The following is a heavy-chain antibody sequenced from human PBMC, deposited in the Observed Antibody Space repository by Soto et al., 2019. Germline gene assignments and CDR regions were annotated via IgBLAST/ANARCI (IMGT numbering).Heavy chain of an antibody. Sequence: NPSETLSLTCAVSGGSIISGGDSWTWIRQPPGRGLEWIGYIYHTGSTYYNPSLRSRVTISIDTSKNQFSLKLTSVTAADTAVYYCARSAGITMVRGKSYHDYCYFMDVSGKGTTVTVSS. V-gene: IGHV4-30-2*05. CDR3: ARSAGITMVRGKSYHDYCYFMDV. D-gene: IGHD3-10*01. CDR2: IYHTGST. J-gene: IGHJ6*03. CDR1: GGSIISGGDS.